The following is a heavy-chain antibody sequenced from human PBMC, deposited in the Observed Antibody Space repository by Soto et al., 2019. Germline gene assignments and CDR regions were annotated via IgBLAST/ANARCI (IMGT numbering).Heavy chain of an antibody. Sequence: SETLSLTCTVSGASISGFYWSWIRKSAGKGLEWIGRIYATGTTDYNPSLRSRVMMSVDTSKKQFSLKLRSVTAADTAVYYCVRDGTKTLRDWFDPWGQGITVTVSS. D-gene: IGHD1-1*01. CDR1: GASISGFY. V-gene: IGHV4-4*07. CDR2: IYATGTT. CDR3: VRDGTKTLRDWFDP. J-gene: IGHJ5*02.